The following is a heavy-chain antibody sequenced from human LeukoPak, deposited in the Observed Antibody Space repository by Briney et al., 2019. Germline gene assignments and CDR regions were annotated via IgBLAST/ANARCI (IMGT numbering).Heavy chain of an antibody. CDR1: GVSISSGGYY. CDR2: IYHSGST. Sequence: SETLSLTCTVSGVSISSGGYYWSWIRQHPGKGLEWIGYIYHSGSTYYNPSLKSRVTISVDTSKNQFSLKLSSVTAADTAVYYCARQWGGTVTTPYYFDYWGQGTLVTVSS. V-gene: IGHV4-39*01. D-gene: IGHD4-17*01. J-gene: IGHJ4*02. CDR3: ARQWGGTVTTPYYFDY.